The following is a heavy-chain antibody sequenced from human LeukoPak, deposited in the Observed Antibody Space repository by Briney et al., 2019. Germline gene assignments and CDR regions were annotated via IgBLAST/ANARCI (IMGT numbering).Heavy chain of an antibody. J-gene: IGHJ6*04. D-gene: IGHD3-10*01. V-gene: IGHV3-48*03. CDR1: GFTFSSYE. Sequence: GGSLRLSCAASGFTFSSYEMNWVRQAPGKGLEWVSYISSSGSTIYYADSVKGRFTISRDNAKNSLYLQMNSLRAEDTAVYYCAGDRLWFGDYYYYGMDVWGKGTTVTVSS. CDR3: AGDRLWFGDYYYYGMDV. CDR2: ISSSGSTI.